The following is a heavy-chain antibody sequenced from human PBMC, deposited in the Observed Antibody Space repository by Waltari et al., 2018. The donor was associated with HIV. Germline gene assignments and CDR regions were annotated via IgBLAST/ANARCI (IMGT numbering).Heavy chain of an antibody. D-gene: IGHD5-12*01. CDR3: ARGGGYSSSYYFDY. CDR1: GFTLSSYA. Sequence: QVQLVESGGGVVQPGRSLRLSWAASGFTLSSYARHWVRQAPGKGLEWVAVISYDGSNKYYADSVKGRFTISRDNSKNTLYLQMNSLRAEDTAVYYCARGGGYSSSYYFDYWGQGTLVTVSS. CDR2: ISYDGSNK. V-gene: IGHV3-30-3*01. J-gene: IGHJ4*02.